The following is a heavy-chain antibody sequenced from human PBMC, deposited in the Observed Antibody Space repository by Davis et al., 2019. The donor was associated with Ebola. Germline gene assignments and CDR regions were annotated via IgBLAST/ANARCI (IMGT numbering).Heavy chain of an antibody. CDR2: IYYSGST. D-gene: IGHD3-3*01. CDR3: ARVGYDFWSGYYTGKWFDP. CDR1: GGSISSYY. V-gene: IGHV4-59*01. J-gene: IGHJ5*02. Sequence: MPSETLSLTCTVSGGSISSYYWSWIRQPPGKGLEWIGYIYYSGSTNYNPSLKSRVTISVDTSKNQFSLKLSSVTAADTAVYYCARVGYDFWSGYYTGKWFDPWGQGTLVTVSS.